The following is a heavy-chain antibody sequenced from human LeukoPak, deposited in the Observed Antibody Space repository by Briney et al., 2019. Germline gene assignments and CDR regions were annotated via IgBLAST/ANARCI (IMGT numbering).Heavy chain of an antibody. V-gene: IGHV4-59*08. CDR1: GGSISGKY. CDR3: ANGYEN. D-gene: IGHD5-18*01. CDR2: IYHSGSG. Sequence: SETLSLTCTVSGGSISGKYWTWIRQPPGKGLEWISYIYHSGSGNYNPSLRSRVTMSVDTSKNQFSLELSSVTAADTAVYYCANGYENWGQGTLVTVSS. J-gene: IGHJ4*02.